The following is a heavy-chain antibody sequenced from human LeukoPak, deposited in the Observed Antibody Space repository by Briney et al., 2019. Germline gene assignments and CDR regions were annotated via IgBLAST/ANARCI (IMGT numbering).Heavy chain of an antibody. CDR3: ARAPAAISPFDY. J-gene: IGHJ4*02. CDR2: IYYSGST. CDR1: GGSISSYY. V-gene: IGHV4-59*01. Sequence: PSETLSLTCTASGGSISSYYWSWIRQPPGKGLEWIGYIYYSGSTNYNPSLKSRVTISVDTSKNQFSLKLSSVTAADTAVYYCARAPAAISPFDYWGQGTLVTVSS. D-gene: IGHD2-2*02.